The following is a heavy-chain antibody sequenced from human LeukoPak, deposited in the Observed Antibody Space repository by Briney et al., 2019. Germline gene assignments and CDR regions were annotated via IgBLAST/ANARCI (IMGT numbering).Heavy chain of an antibody. V-gene: IGHV4-59*01. D-gene: IGHD3-10*01. J-gene: IGHJ5*02. Sequence: SETLSLTCTVSGGSISSYYWSWIRQPPGKGLEWIGYIYYSGGTNYNPSLKSRVTISVDTSKNQFSLKLSSVTAADTAVYYCARVDITMVRGVTTFDPWGQGTLVTVSS. CDR2: IYYSGGT. CDR1: GGSISSYY. CDR3: ARVDITMVRGVTTFDP.